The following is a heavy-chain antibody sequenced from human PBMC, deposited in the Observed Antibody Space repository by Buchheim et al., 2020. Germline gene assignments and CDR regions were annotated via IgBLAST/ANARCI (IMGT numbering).Heavy chain of an antibody. CDR2: IYYSGST. CDR3: ARNRPVTMRGPFDY. CDR1: GGSISSYY. D-gene: IGHD3-22*01. J-gene: IGHJ4*02. V-gene: IGHV4-59*01. Sequence: QVQLQESGPGLVKPSETLSLTCTVSGGSISSYYWSWIRQPPGKGLEWIGYIYYSGSTNYNPSLKSRVTISVDTSKNQFSLKLSSVTAADTAVDYWARNRPVTMRGPFDYWGQGTL.